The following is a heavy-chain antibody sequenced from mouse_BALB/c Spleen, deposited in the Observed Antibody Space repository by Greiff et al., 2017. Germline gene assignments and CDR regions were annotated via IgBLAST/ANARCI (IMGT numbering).Heavy chain of an antibody. D-gene: IGHD2-10*02. J-gene: IGHJ3*01. V-gene: IGHV5-17*02. CDR2: ISSGSSTI. CDR1: GFTFSSFG. CDR3: ARKYPFAY. Sequence: EVQLVESGGGLVQPGGSRKLSCAASGFTFSSFGMHWVRQAPEKGLEWVAYISSGSSTIYYADTVKGRFTISRDNPKNTLFLQMTSLRSEDTAMYYCARKYPFAYWGQGTLVTVSA.